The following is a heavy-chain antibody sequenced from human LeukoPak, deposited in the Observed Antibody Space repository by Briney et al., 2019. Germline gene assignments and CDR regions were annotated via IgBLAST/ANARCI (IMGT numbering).Heavy chain of an antibody. D-gene: IGHD6-13*01. V-gene: IGHV1-18*01. Sequence: ASVKVSCKASGYLFINYGITWLRQAPGQGLECMGWISPYSGNTDYAQKLQGRVTMTTDRSTTTAYMELRSLGFDDTAVYYCARTSGVSVAGSPYYFDFWGQGTLVTVSS. CDR2: ISPYSGNT. J-gene: IGHJ4*02. CDR1: GYLFINYG. CDR3: ARTSGVSVAGSPYYFDF.